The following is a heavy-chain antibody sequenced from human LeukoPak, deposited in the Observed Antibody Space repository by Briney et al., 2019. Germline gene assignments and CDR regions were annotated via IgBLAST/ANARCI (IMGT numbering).Heavy chain of an antibody. CDR3: ARERQDTILHSGAFDI. V-gene: IGHV3-30-3*01. CDR2: IASDGSHT. Sequence: GRSLRLSCAASGFTFSTYFMHWVRQAPGKGLEWVADIASDGSHTFYVESVKDRFTISRDNSKNTLYLQMNSLRAEDTAVYFCARERQDTILHSGAFDIWGQGTMVTVSS. CDR1: GFTFSTYF. J-gene: IGHJ3*02. D-gene: IGHD2-21*01.